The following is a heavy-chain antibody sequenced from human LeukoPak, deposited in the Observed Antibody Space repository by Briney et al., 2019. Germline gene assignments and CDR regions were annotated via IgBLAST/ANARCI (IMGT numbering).Heavy chain of an antibody. CDR3: ARVCSLKFGVVPKYFDY. V-gene: IGHV4-34*01. Sequence: SETLSLTCAVYGGSFSGYYWSWIRQPPGKGLEWIGEINHSGSTNYNPSLKSRVTISVDTSKNQFSLKLSSVTAADTAVYYCARVCSLKFGVVPKYFDYWGQGTTVTVSS. D-gene: IGHD3-3*01. J-gene: IGHJ4*03. CDR2: INHSGST. CDR1: GGSFSGYY.